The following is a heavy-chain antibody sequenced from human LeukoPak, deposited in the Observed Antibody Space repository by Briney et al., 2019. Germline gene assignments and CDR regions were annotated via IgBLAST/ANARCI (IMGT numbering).Heavy chain of an antibody. Sequence: GGSLRLSCAASGFTFSSYGMHWVRQAPGKGLEWVAVIWYDGSNKYYADSAKGRFTISRGNSKNTLFLQMDSLRAEDTAVYYCARDWQHMATVIYYFDYWGQGTLVTVSS. CDR1: GFTFSSYG. CDR2: IWYDGSNK. V-gene: IGHV3-33*02. D-gene: IGHD4-17*01. CDR3: ARDWQHMATVIYYFDY. J-gene: IGHJ4*02.